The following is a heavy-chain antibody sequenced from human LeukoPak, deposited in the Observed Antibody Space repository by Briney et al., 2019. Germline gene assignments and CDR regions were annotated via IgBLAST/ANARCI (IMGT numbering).Heavy chain of an antibody. D-gene: IGHD3-16*02. CDR2: ISYDGSNK. CDR1: GFTFNSYG. CDR3: AKLRAPHYDYVWGSYHPQNWFDP. V-gene: IGHV3-30*18. Sequence: PGRSLRLSCAASGFTFNSYGMHWVRQAPGKGLEWVAVISYDGSNKYYADSVKGRFTISRDNSKNTLYLQMNSLRAEDTAVYYCAKLRAPHYDYVWGSYHPQNWFDPWGQGTLVTVSS. J-gene: IGHJ5*02.